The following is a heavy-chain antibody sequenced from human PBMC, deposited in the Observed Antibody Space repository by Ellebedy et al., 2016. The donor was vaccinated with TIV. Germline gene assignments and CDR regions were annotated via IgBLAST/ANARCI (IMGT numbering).Heavy chain of an antibody. Sequence: ASVKVSXXASGYTFTSYDINWVRQATGQGLEWMGWMNPNSGNTGYAQKFQGRVTMTRNTSISTAYMELSSLRSEDTAVYYCARGIPRIAAAVTGYFQHWGQGTLVTVSS. D-gene: IGHD6-13*01. CDR2: MNPNSGNT. J-gene: IGHJ1*01. V-gene: IGHV1-8*01. CDR3: ARGIPRIAAAVTGYFQH. CDR1: GYTFTSYD.